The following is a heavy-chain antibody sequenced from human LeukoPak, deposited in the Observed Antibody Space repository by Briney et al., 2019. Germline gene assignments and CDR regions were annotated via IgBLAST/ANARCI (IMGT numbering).Heavy chain of an antibody. CDR1: GGSISSYY. Sequence: SETLSLTCTVSGGSISSYYWGWIRQPPGKGLEWIGSIYYSGSTYYNPSLKSRVTISVDTSKNQFSLKLSSVTAADTAVYYCARRRITIFGVPSPPDYWGQGTLVTVSS. J-gene: IGHJ4*02. D-gene: IGHD3-3*01. CDR3: ARRRITIFGVPSPPDY. V-gene: IGHV4-39*07. CDR2: IYYSGST.